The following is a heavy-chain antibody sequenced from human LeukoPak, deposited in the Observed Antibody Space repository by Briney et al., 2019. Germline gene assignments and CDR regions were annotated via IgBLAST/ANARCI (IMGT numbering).Heavy chain of an antibody. CDR3: VRVIAYYAFDI. D-gene: IGHD3-16*02. J-gene: IGHJ3*02. V-gene: IGHV4-39*01. Sequence: SETLSLTCTVSGGSISSSSYYWGWIRQPPGKGLEWIGSIYYSGSTYYNPSLKSRVTISVDTSKNQFSLKLSSVTAADTAVYYCVRVIAYYAFDIWGQGTMVTVSS. CDR1: GGSISSSSYY. CDR2: IYYSGST.